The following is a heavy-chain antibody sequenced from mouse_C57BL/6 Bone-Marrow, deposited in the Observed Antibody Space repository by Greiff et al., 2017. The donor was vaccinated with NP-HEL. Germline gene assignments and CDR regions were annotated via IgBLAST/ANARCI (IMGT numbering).Heavy chain of an antibody. CDR3: ARGYYCGNSYGYAMGC. CDR1: GYSFTGYY. D-gene: IGHD1-1*01. CDR2: INPSTGGT. V-gene: IGHV1-42*01. Sequence: VQLKQSGPELVKPGASVKISCKASGYSFTGYYMNWVKQSPEKSLEWIGEINPSTGGTTYNQKFKAKATLTVDKSSSTAYMQLKSLTSEDSADYYCARGYYCGNSYGYAMGCWGPGTSVTVSS. J-gene: IGHJ4*01.